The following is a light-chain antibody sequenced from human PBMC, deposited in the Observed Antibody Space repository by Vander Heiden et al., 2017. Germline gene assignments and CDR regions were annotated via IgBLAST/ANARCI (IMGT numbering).Light chain of an antibody. CDR3: LQHNSYPQT. Sequence: SQMTQSPSSLCASVADRLTIPSRASASIRNDLGWYQQKPGKDPTRLIYAASSLQSGVPSRFSGSGSGTEFTLTIRSLQPEDFATYYCLQHNSYPQTFGQGTKLEIK. J-gene: IGKJ2*01. CDR1: ASIRND. CDR2: AAS. V-gene: IGKV1-17*01.